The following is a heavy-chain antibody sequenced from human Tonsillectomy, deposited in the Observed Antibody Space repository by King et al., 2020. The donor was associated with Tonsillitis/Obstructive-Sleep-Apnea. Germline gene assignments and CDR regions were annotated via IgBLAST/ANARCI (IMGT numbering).Heavy chain of an antibody. CDR1: GYTFSSYG. V-gene: IGHV1-18*01. CDR3: ARDSMSHYYDSSGYYTFDY. D-gene: IGHD3-22*01. CDR2: ISAYNGHT. J-gene: IGHJ4*02. Sequence: QLVQSGAEVKKPGASVKVSCKASGYTFSSYGISWVRQAPGQGLEWMGWISAYNGHTNYAQKLQGRVTMTKDTSTSTAYMGVRSLRSEDTAMYYCARDSMSHYYDSSGYYTFDYWGQGTLVTVSS.